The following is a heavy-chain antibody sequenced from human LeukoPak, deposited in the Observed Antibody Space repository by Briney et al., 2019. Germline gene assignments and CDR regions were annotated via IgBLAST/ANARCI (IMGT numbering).Heavy chain of an antibody. D-gene: IGHD1-1*01. CDR3: STAHSTTDESPGWGHWFDP. Sequence: GASVKVSCKASGYTFIDYYIHWVQQAPGKGLEWMGRVDPEDGEVIYAEKFHDRVTITADTSTDTAYMELSSLRSEDTAVYFCSTAHSTTDESPGWGHWFDPRGQGTLVTVSS. CDR1: GYTFIDYY. CDR2: VDPEDGEV. J-gene: IGHJ5*02. V-gene: IGHV1-69-2*01.